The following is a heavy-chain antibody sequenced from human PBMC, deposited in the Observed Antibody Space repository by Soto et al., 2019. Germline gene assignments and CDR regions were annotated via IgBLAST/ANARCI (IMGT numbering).Heavy chain of an antibody. CDR2: IIPIFGTA. V-gene: IGHV1-69*01. CDR1: GGTFSSYA. J-gene: IGHJ6*02. D-gene: IGHD2-8*01. Sequence: QVQLVQSGAEVKKPGSSVKVSCKASGGTFSSYAISWVRQAPGQGLEWMGGIIPIFGTANYAQKFQGRVTITADDSTSPAYMELSSRRSEDTAVYYCASPYCTNGVCAPTLYYYGMDVWGQGTTVTVSS. CDR3: ASPYCTNGVCAPTLYYYGMDV.